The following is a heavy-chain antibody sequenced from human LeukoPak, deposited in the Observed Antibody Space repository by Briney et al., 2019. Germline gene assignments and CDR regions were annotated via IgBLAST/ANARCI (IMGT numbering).Heavy chain of an antibody. V-gene: IGHV3-53*01. CDR1: GFIFSSNY. CDR3: ARVGDYGGNIWFDP. D-gene: IGHD4-23*01. CDR2: IYSGGST. J-gene: IGHJ5*02. Sequence: GGSLRLSCAASGFIFSSNYMSWVRQAPGKGLEWVSVIYSGGSTYYADSVKGRFTISRDNSKNTLYLQMNSLRAEDTAVYYCARVGDYGGNIWFDPWGQGTLVTVSS.